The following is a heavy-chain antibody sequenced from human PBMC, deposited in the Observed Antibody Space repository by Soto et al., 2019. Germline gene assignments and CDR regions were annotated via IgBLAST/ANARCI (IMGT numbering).Heavy chain of an antibody. CDR3: TRRGGIRAVRDGMDV. Sequence: EVQLVESGGGLVQPGGSLKLSCAASGFTFSGSAMHWVRQASGKGLEWVGRIRSKANSYATAYAASVKGRFTISRDDSKKTADLQMNSLKTEDTAVYYCTRRGGIRAVRDGMDVWGQGTTVTVSS. CDR1: GFTFSGSA. V-gene: IGHV3-73*01. CDR2: IRSKANSYAT. J-gene: IGHJ6*02. D-gene: IGHD3-3*02.